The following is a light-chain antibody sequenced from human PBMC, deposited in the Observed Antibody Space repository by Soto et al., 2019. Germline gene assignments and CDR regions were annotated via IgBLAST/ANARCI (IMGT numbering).Light chain of an antibody. J-gene: IGKJ3*01. V-gene: IGKV1-33*01. CDR2: DAS. Sequence: DIPMTQSPSSLSASVGDRVTITCQASQDITNSLNWYQQKPGKAPKVLIYDASILETGVPSRFSGSGSGTDFTFTISSLQPEDVATYYCQQYDNLPLPFGHGTTGDIE. CDR3: QQYDNLPLP. CDR1: QDITNS.